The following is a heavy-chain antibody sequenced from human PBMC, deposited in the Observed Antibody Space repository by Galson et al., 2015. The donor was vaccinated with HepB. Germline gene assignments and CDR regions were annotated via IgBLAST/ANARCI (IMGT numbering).Heavy chain of an antibody. V-gene: IGHV3-23*01. CDR1: GFTFSSYA. CDR3: AKEAYYDFWSGYYTGIDY. D-gene: IGHD3-3*01. J-gene: IGHJ4*02. CDR2: ISGSGGST. Sequence: SLRLSCAASGFTFSSYAMSWVRQAPGKGLEWVSAISGSGGSTYYADSVKGRFTISRDNSKNTLYLQMNSLRAEDTAVYYCAKEAYYDFWSGYYTGIDYWGQGTLVTVSS.